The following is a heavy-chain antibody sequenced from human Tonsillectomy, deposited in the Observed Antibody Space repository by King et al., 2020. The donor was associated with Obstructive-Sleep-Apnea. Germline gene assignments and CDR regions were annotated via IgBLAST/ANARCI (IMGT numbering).Heavy chain of an antibody. CDR2: ISYDGSNK. V-gene: IGHV3-30*03. J-gene: IGHJ4*02. CDR3: ARRSGVTTEGFDY. D-gene: IGHD2-21*02. CDR1: GFTFSRYG. Sequence: VQLVESGGGVVQPGKSLRLSCVVSGFTFSRYGIHWVRQAPGKGQEWVAVISYDGSNKNYADSVKGRFTISRDNSKNTLYLQMNSLRAEDTAVYYCARRSGVTTEGFDYWGQGTLVTVSS.